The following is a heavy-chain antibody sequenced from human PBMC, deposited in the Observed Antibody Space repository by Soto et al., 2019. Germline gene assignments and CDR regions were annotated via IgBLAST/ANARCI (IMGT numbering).Heavy chain of an antibody. D-gene: IGHD1-7*01. CDR3: VRDGITPANMDV. J-gene: IGHJ6*03. V-gene: IGHV6-1*01. CDR1: GDSVSSSNAA. Sequence: SQTLSLTCAISGDSVSSSNAAWNWIRQSPSRGLEWLGRTYYRSKWYNDSAISVKSRITINLDTSKNQFSLQLNSVTPEDTAVYYCVRDGITPANMDVWGKGTTVTVSS. CDR2: TYYRSKWYN.